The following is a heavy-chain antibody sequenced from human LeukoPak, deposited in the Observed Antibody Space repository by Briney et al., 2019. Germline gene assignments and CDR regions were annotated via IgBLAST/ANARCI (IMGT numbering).Heavy chain of an antibody. CDR2: IYYSGST. CDR1: GGSISSSSYY. CDR3: ARLTWGDVYYYDSSGYYGPFDY. J-gene: IGHJ4*02. D-gene: IGHD3-22*01. Sequence: KPSETLSLTCTVSGGSISSSSYYWGWIRQPPGKGLEWIGSIYYSGSTYYNPSLKSRVTISVDTSKNQFSLKLSSVTAADTAVYYCARLTWGDVYYYDSSGYYGPFDYWGQGTLVTVSS. V-gene: IGHV4-39*01.